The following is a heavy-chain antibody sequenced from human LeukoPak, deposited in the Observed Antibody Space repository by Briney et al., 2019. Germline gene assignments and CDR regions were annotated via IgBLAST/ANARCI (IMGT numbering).Heavy chain of an antibody. CDR2: IYSGDRT. D-gene: IGHD6-13*01. J-gene: IGHJ4*02. CDR1: GLSVRGSY. V-gene: IGHV3-53*01. Sequence: GGPLRLSCVASGLSVRGSYMSWVRQAPGKGLEWVSVIYSGDRTYYADSVKGRFTISRDTSKNTLYLQMNNLRADDTAMYYCTRGLTGTTWSENDYWGQGTLVTISS. CDR3: TRGLTGTTWSENDY.